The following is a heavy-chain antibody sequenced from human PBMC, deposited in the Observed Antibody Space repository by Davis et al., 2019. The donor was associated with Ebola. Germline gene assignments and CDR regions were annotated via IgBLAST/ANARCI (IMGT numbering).Heavy chain of an antibody. Sequence: GESLILSCHCSGYSFTSYWISWVRQMPGKGLEWMGRIDPSDSYTNYSPSFQGHVTISADKSISTAYLQWSSLKASDTAMYYCARSYGDYPHYGMDVWGQGTTVTVAS. CDR1: GYSFTSYW. J-gene: IGHJ6*01. CDR2: IDPSDSYT. V-gene: IGHV5-10-1*01. D-gene: IGHD4-17*01. CDR3: ARSYGDYPHYGMDV.